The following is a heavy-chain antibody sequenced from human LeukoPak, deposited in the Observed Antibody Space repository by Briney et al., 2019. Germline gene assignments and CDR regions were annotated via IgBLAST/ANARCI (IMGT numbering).Heavy chain of an antibody. J-gene: IGHJ4*02. CDR3: ARRDFDY. V-gene: IGHV4-61*01. Sequence: PSETLSLTCTVSGGSVSSGSYYWSWIRQPPGKGLEWIGYFYYSGSTNYNPSLKSRVTISVDTSKNQFSLKLSSVTAADTAVYYCARRDFDYWGQGTLVTVSS. CDR1: GGSVSSGSYY. CDR2: FYYSGST.